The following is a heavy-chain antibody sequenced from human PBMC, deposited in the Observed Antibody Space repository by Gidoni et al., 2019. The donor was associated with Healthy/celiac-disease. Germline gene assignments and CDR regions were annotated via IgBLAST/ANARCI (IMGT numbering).Heavy chain of an antibody. CDR2: IYYRGST. V-gene: IGHV4-59*01. CDR1: GGSISTYY. CDR3: ARDGIVTPLSGMDV. J-gene: IGHJ6*02. D-gene: IGHD1-1*01. Sequence: QVQLQESGPGLVKPSETLSLTCTVSGGSISTYYWSWLRQPPGKGLEWVGYIYYRGSTNYNPSLKSRVTISVDTSKNQFSLKLSSVIAADTAVYYCARDGIVTPLSGMDVWGQGTTVTVSS.